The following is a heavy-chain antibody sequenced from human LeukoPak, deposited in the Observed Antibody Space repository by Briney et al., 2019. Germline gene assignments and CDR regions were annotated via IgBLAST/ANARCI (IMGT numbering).Heavy chain of an antibody. CDR1: GYTFTSYD. CDR2: TNPSGGST. J-gene: IGHJ4*02. Sequence: ASVKVSCKASGYTFTSYDVNWVRQATGQGLEWMGITNPSGGSTSYAQKFQGRVTMTRDTSTSTVYMELSSLRSEDTAVYYCGRGGGSSYSGKEGFTYGGQGPLVTVSS. CDR3: GRGGGSSYSGKEGFTY. V-gene: IGHV1-46*01. D-gene: IGHD2-15*01.